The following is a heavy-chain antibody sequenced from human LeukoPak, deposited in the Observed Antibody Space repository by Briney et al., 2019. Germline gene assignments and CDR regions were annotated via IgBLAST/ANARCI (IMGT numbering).Heavy chain of an antibody. CDR2: INHSGST. CDR1: GFTFSDYY. J-gene: IGHJ4*02. D-gene: IGHD3-22*01. V-gene: IGHV4-34*01. Sequence: LRLSCAASGFTFSDYYMSWIRQAPGKGLEWIGEINHSGSTNYNPSLKSRVTISVDTSKNQFSLKLSSVTAAGTAVYYCARVDSSGYMNDYWGQGTLVTVSS. CDR3: ARVDSSGYMNDY.